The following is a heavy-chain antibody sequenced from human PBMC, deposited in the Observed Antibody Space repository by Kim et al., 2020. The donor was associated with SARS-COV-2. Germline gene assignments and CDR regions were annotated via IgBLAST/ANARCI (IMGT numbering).Heavy chain of an antibody. Sequence: GGSLRLSCAASGFTFSSYAMHWVRQAPGKGLEWVAVISYDGSNKYYADSVKGRFTISRDNSKNTLYLQMNSLRAEDTAVYYCARDVQQLVTSYAFDIWGQGTMVTVSS. CDR1: GFTFSSYA. J-gene: IGHJ3*02. CDR2: ISYDGSNK. D-gene: IGHD6-13*01. CDR3: ARDVQQLVTSYAFDI. V-gene: IGHV3-30*04.